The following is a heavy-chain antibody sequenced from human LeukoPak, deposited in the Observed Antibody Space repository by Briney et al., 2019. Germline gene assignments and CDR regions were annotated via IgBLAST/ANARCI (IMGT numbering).Heavy chain of an antibody. V-gene: IGHV3-21*01. Sequence: PGGSLRLSCAASGFTFSSYSMNWVRQAPGKGLEWVSSISSSSSYIYYADSVKGRFTISRDNAKNSLYLQMNSLRAEDTAVYYCARKGYCSGGSCYPDEHYGGDVWGQGTTVTVSS. CDR2: ISSSSSYI. CDR1: GFTFSSYS. CDR3: ARKGYCSGGSCYPDEHYGGDV. D-gene: IGHD2-15*01. J-gene: IGHJ6*02.